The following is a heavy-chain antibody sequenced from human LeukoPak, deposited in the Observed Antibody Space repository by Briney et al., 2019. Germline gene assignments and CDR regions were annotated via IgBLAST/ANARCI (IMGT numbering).Heavy chain of an antibody. V-gene: IGHV3-23*01. D-gene: IGHD3-10*01. Sequence: PGGSLRLSCAASGFAFSTYAMSWVRQAPGKGLEWVSSINTAGGVTYYADSVKGRFTMSRDNSKNMLYLQMNSLRAEDTAVYYCAKLSGSYSLSFDYWGQGTLVTVSS. J-gene: IGHJ4*02. CDR2: INTAGGVT. CDR3: AKLSGSYSLSFDY. CDR1: GFAFSTYA.